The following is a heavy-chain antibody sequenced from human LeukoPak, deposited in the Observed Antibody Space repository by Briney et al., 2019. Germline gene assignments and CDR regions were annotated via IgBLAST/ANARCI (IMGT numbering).Heavy chain of an antibody. CDR1: GFTFSSYW. CDR2: IKQDGSEK. J-gene: IGHJ6*02. Sequence: GGSLRLSCAASGFTFSSYWMSWVRQAPGKGLEWVANIKQDGSEKYYVDSVKGRFTISRDNAKNSLYLQMNSLRAEDTAVYYCARDSYRGYYYYYYGMDVWGQGTTVTVSS. D-gene: IGHD1-14*01. CDR3: ARDSYRGYYYYYYGMDV. V-gene: IGHV3-7*01.